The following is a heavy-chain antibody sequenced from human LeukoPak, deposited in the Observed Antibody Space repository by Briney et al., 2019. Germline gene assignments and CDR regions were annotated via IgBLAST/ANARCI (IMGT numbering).Heavy chain of an antibody. CDR1: GGSISSYY. V-gene: IGHV4-59*01. CDR3: ARDGARIYSTGYYYYGMDV. Sequence: PSETLSLTCTVSGGSISSYYWSWIRQPPGKGLEWIGYIYYSGSTNYNPSLKSRVTISVDTSKNQFSLKLSSVTAADTAVYYCARDGARIYSTGYYYYGMDVWGQGTTATVSS. J-gene: IGHJ6*02. CDR2: IYYSGST. D-gene: IGHD4-11*01.